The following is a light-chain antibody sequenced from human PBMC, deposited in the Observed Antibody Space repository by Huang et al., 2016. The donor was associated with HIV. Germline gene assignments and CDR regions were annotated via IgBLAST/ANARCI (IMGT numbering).Light chain of an antibody. V-gene: IGKV3-20*01. CDR1: HSVSNNY. J-gene: IGKJ1*01. Sequence: EIVLTQSPGTLSLSPGERATLSCRASHSVSNNYLAWYQQKPGQAPRLRIYGATSRATDSPNKVKGRWSGTDFTLTISRLEPEDFAVYFCHQYGSLPRTFGQGTKVEI. CDR3: HQYGSLPRT. CDR2: GAT.